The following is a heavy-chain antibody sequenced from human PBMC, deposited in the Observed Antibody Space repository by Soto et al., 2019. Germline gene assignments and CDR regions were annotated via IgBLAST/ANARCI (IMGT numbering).Heavy chain of an antibody. CDR1: GFTFSSYA. J-gene: IGHJ6*02. CDR3: AKDRGAGHCSGGTCYLGDYYYYGMDV. CDR2: IVGSGGTT. D-gene: IGHD2-15*01. V-gene: IGHV3-23*01. Sequence: EVQLLESGGGSVQPGGSLKLSCAASGFTFSSYAMTWVRQAPGKGLEWVSGIVGSGGTTDYADSVKGRFTISRDNSKNTLYLEMNSLRGEDTGAYYFAKDRGAGHCSGGTCYLGDYYYYGMDVWGQGTTVTVSS.